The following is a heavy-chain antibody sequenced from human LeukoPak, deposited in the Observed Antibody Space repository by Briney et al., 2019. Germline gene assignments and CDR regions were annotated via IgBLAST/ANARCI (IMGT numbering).Heavy chain of an antibody. CDR1: GFTFSSYA. CDR3: AKGAGNFDWSYHDY. D-gene: IGHD3-9*01. J-gene: IGHJ4*02. Sequence: GGSLRLSCAASGFTFSSYAMSWVRQAPGKGLEWVSAISGSGGTTYNADSVKGRFTISRDNSKNTLYLQLNSLRAEDTAVYYCAKGAGNFDWSYHDYWGQGTLVTVSS. V-gene: IGHV3-23*01. CDR2: ISGSGGTT.